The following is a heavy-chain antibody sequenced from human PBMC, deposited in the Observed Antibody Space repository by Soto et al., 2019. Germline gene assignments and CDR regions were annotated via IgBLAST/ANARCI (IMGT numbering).Heavy chain of an antibody. CDR1: CSSCGCPS. J-gene: IGHJ4*02. Sequence: FLTFTVSCSSCGCPSWGWTRQPPGKGLEWIGYIYYSGSTNYNPSLKSRVTISVDTSKNQFSLKLSSVTAADTAVYYCARRYGYRFDYWGKGTLVTVS. CDR3: ARRYGYRFDY. CDR2: IYYSGST. V-gene: IGHV4-59*08. D-gene: IGHD1-1*01.